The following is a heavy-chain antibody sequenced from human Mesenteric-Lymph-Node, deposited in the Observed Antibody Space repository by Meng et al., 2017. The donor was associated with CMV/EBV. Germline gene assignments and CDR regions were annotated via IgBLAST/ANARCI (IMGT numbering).Heavy chain of an antibody. CDR3: ARAHYDFWSGVPGSGFDP. CDR2: IWHSGST. V-gene: IGHV4-38-2*02. J-gene: IGHJ5*02. CDR1: GYSISSGYY. Sequence: SETLSLTCTVSGYSISSGYYWGWIRQPPGKGLEWIASIWHSGSTYYNPSLRSRVTISVETSKKQLSLRLTSVTAADTAVYYCARAHYDFWSGVPGSGFDPWGQGTLVTVSS. D-gene: IGHD3/OR15-3a*01.